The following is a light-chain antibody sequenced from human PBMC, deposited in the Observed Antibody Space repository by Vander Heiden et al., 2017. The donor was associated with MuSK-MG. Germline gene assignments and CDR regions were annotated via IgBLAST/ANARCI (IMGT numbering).Light chain of an antibody. J-gene: IGKJ5*01. CDR1: QSVSSSY. CDR2: GAS. V-gene: IGKV3-20*01. Sequence: EIVLTQSPGTLSLSPGERATLSCRASQSVSSSYLAWYQQKPGQAPRLLIYGASSRATGIPDRFSGSGSGTDFTLTISRLEPEDFAVYYCQQYGSSPTITFGQWTRLEIK. CDR3: QQYGSSPTIT.